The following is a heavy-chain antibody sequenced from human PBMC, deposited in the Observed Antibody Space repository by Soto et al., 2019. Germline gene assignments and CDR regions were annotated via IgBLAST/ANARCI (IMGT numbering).Heavy chain of an antibody. CDR1: GYTFSNDD. CDR3: ARGLMVYGIPNYYYYMDV. D-gene: IGHD2-8*01. CDR2: MKPNSGNI. V-gene: IGHV1-8*01. J-gene: IGHJ6*03. Sequence: QVQLVQSGAEVKKPGASVKVSCKASGYTFSNDDINWVRQATGQGLEWMGWMKPNSGNIAYAQKFHGRVTMTRNTSISTAYMELSSLRSEDSAVYYCARGLMVYGIPNYYYYMDVWGKGTTVTVSS.